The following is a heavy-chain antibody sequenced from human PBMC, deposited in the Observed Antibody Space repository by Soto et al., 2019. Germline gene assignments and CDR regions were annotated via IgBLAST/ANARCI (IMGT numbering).Heavy chain of an antibody. CDR1: GGSISRGDYY. CDR2: IYYSGST. V-gene: IGHV4-30-4*01. J-gene: IGHJ1*01. D-gene: IGHD3-22*01. Sequence: QVQLQESGPGLVKPSQTLSLTCTVSGGSISRGDYYWSWLRQPPGTGLEWIGYIYYSGSTYYNPSLKSRVTISVDTSKNQFSLKRSSVTAADTAVYYCAGSSGYPGYFQHWGQGTLVTVSS. CDR3: AGSSGYPGYFQH.